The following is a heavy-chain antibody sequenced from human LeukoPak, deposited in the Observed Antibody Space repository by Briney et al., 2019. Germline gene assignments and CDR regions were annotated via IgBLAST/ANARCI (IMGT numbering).Heavy chain of an antibody. D-gene: IGHD2-8*02. CDR1: GGSISSTYY. CDR3: ARDPLLTGGYSFDY. J-gene: IGHJ4*02. Sequence: SETLSLTCTVSGGSISSTYYWDWIRQPPGKGLEWIGSIYYSGTTYYNPSLKSRVTISVDTSKNQFSLKLSSVTAADTAVYYCARDPLLTGGYSFDYWGQGTLVTVSS. CDR2: IYYSGTT. V-gene: IGHV4-39*07.